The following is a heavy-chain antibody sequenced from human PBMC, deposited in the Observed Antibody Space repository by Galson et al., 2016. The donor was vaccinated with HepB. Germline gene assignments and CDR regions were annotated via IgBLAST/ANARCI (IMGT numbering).Heavy chain of an antibody. J-gene: IGHJ4*02. CDR3: AREYFYGSGTYYPYFDF. Sequence: SVKVSCKASGYTFTGYYMHWVRQAPGQGLEWMGWINPISGATKYAQKFQGWVTMTRDTSISTAYMELSRLRSDDTAVYYCAREYFYGSGTYYPYFDFWGQGTLVTVSS. CDR2: INPISGAT. CDR1: GYTFTGYY. D-gene: IGHD3-10*01. V-gene: IGHV1-2*04.